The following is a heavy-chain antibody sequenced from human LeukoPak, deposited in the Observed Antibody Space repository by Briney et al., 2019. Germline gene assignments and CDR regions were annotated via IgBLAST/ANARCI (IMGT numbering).Heavy chain of an antibody. CDR2: IWYDGSNK. V-gene: IGHV3-33*01. D-gene: IGHD2-15*01. CDR1: GYTFTSYY. J-gene: IGHJ3*02. Sequence: SCKASGYTFTSYYMHWVRQAPGKGLEWVAVIWYDGSNKYYADSVKGRFTISRDNSKNTLYLQMNSLRAEDTAVYYCAREGFGAFDIWGQGTMVTVSS. CDR3: AREGFGAFDI.